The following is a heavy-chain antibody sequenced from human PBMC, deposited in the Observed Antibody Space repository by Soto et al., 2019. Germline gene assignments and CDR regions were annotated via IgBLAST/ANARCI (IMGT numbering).Heavy chain of an antibody. CDR3: ARVEGGEQGLDHLGWFDP. CDR1: GGSISSYY. V-gene: IGHV4-59*01. Sequence: PSETLSLTCTVSGGSISSYYWSWIRQPPGKGLEWIGYIYYSGSTNYNPSLKSRVTISVDTSKNQFSLKLSSVTAADTAVYYCARVEGGEQGLDHLGWFDPWGQGPLVTVSS. CDR2: IYYSGST. D-gene: IGHD6-19*01. J-gene: IGHJ5*02.